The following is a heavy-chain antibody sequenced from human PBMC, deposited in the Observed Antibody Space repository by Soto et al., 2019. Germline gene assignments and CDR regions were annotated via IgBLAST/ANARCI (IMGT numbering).Heavy chain of an antibody. V-gene: IGHV4-61*01. CDR3: AGGTGLEVRYYYYGMDV. CDR1: GGSVSSGSCY. CDR2: IYYSRSN. D-gene: IGHD1-1*01. Sequence: SETLSLTCTVSGGSVSSGSCYWSWIWQAPGKGRVGIGYIYYSRSNNYNPSLQSRVTLSVYKSKNPFALRLISVTAAATAVYYCAGGTGLEVRYYYYGMDVWGQGTTVTVSS. J-gene: IGHJ6*02.